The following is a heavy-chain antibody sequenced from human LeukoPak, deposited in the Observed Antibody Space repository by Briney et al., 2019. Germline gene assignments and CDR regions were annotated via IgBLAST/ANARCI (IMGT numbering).Heavy chain of an antibody. D-gene: IGHD5-24*01. CDR3: ARGDGYGNFDY. CDR1: GGTFSSYA. Sequence: ASVKVSCKASGGTFSSYAISWVRQAPGQRLEWMGWSNAGDGNTKYSQEFQGRVTITRDTSASTAYMELSSLRSEDMAVYYCARGDGYGNFDYWGQGTLVTVSS. V-gene: IGHV1-3*02. CDR2: SNAGDGNT. J-gene: IGHJ4*02.